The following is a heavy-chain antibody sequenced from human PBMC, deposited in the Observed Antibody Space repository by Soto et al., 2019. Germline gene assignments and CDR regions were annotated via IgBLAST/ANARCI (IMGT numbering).Heavy chain of an antibody. CDR1: GFTVSSNY. Sequence: GGSLRLSCAASGFTVSSNYMSWVRQAQGKGLERVSVIYSGGSTYYADSVKGRFNISRDNSKNTLYLQMNSLRAEDTAVYYCARDRVANFYYIWGSREKRTPFDYWGQGTLVTVSS. CDR3: ARDRVANFYYIWGSREKRTPFDY. CDR2: IYSGGST. J-gene: IGHJ4*02. D-gene: IGHD3-16*01. V-gene: IGHV3-66*01.